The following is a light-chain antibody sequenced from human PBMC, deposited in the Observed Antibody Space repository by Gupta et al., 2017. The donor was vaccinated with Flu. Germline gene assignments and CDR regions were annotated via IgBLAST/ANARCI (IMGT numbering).Light chain of an antibody. CDR2: GAS. V-gene: IGKV3-15*01. Sequence: TLTVSPGERANLACRASQSVSSKLDWYQQKPGQAPRLVIYGASTRATGIPARFSGSGSGTEFTLTISSLQSEDFAVYYCQQYNDWPLYTFGQGTKLEIK. J-gene: IGKJ2*01. CDR1: QSVSSK. CDR3: QQYNDWPLYT.